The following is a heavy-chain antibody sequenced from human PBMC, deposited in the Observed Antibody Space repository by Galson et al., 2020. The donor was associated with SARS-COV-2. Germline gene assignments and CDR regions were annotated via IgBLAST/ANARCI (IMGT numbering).Heavy chain of an antibody. CDR1: GFTFSDYY. Sequence: GESLKISCAASGFTFSDYYMSWIRQAPGKGLEWVSYISSSSSYTNYADSVKGRFTISRDNAKNSLYLQMNSLRAEDTAVYYCATERRYYDSSGQFDYWGQGTLVTVSS. V-gene: IGHV3-11*06. CDR2: ISSSSSYT. J-gene: IGHJ4*02. D-gene: IGHD3-22*01. CDR3: ATERRYYDSSGQFDY.